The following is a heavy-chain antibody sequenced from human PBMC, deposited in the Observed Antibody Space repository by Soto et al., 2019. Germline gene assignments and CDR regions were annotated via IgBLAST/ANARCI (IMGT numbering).Heavy chain of an antibody. CDR1: GGSISSGDYY. V-gene: IGHV4-31*03. CDR3: ARHRARDGRLGGSGGFDY. D-gene: IGHD3-10*01. CDR2: IYYSGST. Sequence: PSETLSLTCTFSGGSISSGDYYWSWIRQHPGKGLKWIGYIYYSGSTYYNPSLKSRVTISVDTSKNQFSLKLSSVTPADTAVYYCARHRARDGRLGGSGGFDYWGQGTLVTVSS. J-gene: IGHJ4*02.